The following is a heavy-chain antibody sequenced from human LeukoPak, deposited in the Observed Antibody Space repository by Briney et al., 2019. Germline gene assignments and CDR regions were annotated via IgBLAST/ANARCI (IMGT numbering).Heavy chain of an antibody. Sequence: ASVQVSCKVSGYTLTELSMHWVRQAPGKGLEWMGGFDPEDGETIYAQKFQGRVTMTEDTSTDTAYMELSSLRSEDTAVYYCATVHKPHYYYGMDVWGQGTTVTVSS. V-gene: IGHV1-24*01. J-gene: IGHJ6*02. CDR2: FDPEDGET. CDR3: ATVHKPHYYYGMDV. CDR1: GYTLTELS.